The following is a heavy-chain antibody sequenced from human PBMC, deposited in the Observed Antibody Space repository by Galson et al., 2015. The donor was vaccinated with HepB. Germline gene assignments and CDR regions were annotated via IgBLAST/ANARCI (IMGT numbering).Heavy chain of an antibody. J-gene: IGHJ4*02. Sequence: CAASGFAFSGYGMHWVRQAPGKGLEWVGCIWYDGSTQHYADSVKGRFTISRDNSKNILYLQMSSLRAEDTAVYYCAREGRITLTIFDYWGQGSLVTVSS. CDR3: AREGRITLTIFDY. V-gene: IGHV3-33*01. D-gene: IGHD3-16*01. CDR1: GFAFSGYG. CDR2: IWYDGSTQ.